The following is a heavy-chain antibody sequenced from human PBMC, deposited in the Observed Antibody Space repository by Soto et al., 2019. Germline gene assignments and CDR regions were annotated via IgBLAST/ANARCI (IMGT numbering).Heavy chain of an antibody. CDR3: AGVSAATDSYYFDY. CDR1: GYTFTSYG. CDR2: ISGANGNT. D-gene: IGHD6-13*01. V-gene: IGHV1-18*01. Sequence: QVQLVQSGAEVKKPGASVKVSCKASGYTFTSYGWVRQAPAQGLAWMGWISGANGNTNNAQKHQRRVTMTTDTSTSTTYMKLSNLRSDDTAVYYTAGVSAATDSYYFDYWGQGTLVTVSS. J-gene: IGHJ4*02.